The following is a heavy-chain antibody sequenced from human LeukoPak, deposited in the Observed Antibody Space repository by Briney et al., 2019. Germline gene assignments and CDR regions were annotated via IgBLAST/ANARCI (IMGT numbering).Heavy chain of an antibody. CDR2: ISGSGNGGSI. Sequence: PGGSLRLSCSASGFAFSIYTMYWVRQAPGKGPEYVSTISGSGNGGSIYYADSVKGRFTISRDDSKSTLYLQMNGLRSEDTAVYYCVKDFGRVRGTPDSWGQGTLVTFSS. D-gene: IGHD3-10*01. CDR1: GFAFSIYT. J-gene: IGHJ5*01. CDR3: VKDFGRVRGTPDS. V-gene: IGHV3-64D*06.